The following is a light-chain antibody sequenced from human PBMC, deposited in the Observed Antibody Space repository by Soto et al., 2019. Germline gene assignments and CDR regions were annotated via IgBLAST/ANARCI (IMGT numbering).Light chain of an antibody. V-gene: IGKV3-11*01. CDR2: HAS. Sequence: EIVLTQSPATLSLSPGERATLSCRASQSVTNSLAWYQQQPGQAPRLLIYHASNRATGVPARFSGSGSGTAFTLAINDLEGTYFSVYYCQDPRTFGQGTKVEIK. CDR3: QDPRT. CDR1: QSVTNS. J-gene: IGKJ1*01.